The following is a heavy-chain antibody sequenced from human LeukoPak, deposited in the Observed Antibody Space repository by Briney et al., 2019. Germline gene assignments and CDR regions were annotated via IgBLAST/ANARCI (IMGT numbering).Heavy chain of an antibody. CDR2: INHSGST. J-gene: IGHJ4*02. CDR1: GGSISSSSSY. CDR3: ARSPRFGRTRVDY. D-gene: IGHD3-16*01. V-gene: IGHV4-39*07. Sequence: SETLSLTCTVSGGSISSSSSYWGWIRQPPGKGLEWIGEINHSGSTNYNPSLKSRVTISVDTSKNQFSLKLSSVTAADTAVYYCARSPRFGRTRVDYWGQGTLVTVSS.